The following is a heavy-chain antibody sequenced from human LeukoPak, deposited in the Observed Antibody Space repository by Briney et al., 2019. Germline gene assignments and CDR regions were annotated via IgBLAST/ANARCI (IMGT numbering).Heavy chain of an antibody. CDR3: ARGVYTFDI. D-gene: IGHD6-6*01. CDR1: EFTFSDST. J-gene: IGHJ3*02. Sequence: GGSLRLSCAASEFTFSDSTIHWVRQAPGKGLEWVSYISSRSGAIYYADSVKGRFTISRDNAKNSLYLQMNSLRDEDTAVYYCARGVYTFDIWGQGTMVTVSS. CDR2: ISSRSGAI. V-gene: IGHV3-48*02.